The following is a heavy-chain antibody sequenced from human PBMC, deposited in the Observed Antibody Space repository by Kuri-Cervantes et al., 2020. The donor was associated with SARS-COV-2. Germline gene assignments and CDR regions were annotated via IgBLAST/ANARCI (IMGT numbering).Heavy chain of an antibody. J-gene: IGHJ4*02. CDR2: ISYDGSNK. CDR3: ARGKQQLVPHYFDY. CDR1: GFTFSSYA. Sequence: GESLKISCAASGFTFSSYAMHWVRQAPGKGLEWVAVISYDGSNKYYADSVKGRFTISRDNSKNTLYLQTNSLRAEDTAVYYCARGKQQLVPHYFDYWGQGTLVTVSS. V-gene: IGHV3-30*04. D-gene: IGHD6-13*01.